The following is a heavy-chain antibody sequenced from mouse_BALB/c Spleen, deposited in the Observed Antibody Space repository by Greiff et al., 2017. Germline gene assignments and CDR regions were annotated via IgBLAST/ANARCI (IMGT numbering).Heavy chain of an antibody. CDR1: GFTFSSFG. CDR3: ARTYRYDVDYAMDY. D-gene: IGHD2-14*01. V-gene: IGHV5-17*02. J-gene: IGHJ4*01. Sequence: EVKVVESGGGLVQPGGSRKLSCAASGFTFSSFGMHWVRQAPEKGLEWVAYISSGSSTIYYADTVKGRFTISRDNPKNTLFLQMTSLRSEDTAMYYCARTYRYDVDYAMDYWGQGTSVTVSS. CDR2: ISSGSSTI.